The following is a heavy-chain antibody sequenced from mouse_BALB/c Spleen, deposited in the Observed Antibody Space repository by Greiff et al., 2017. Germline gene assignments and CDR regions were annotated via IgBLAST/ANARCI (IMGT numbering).Heavy chain of an antibody. V-gene: IGHV5-12-1*01. CDR1: GFAFSSYD. CDR3: ARHRGDYFDY. Sequence: DVMLVESGGGLVKPGGSLKLSCAASGFAFSSYDMSWVRQTPEKRLEWVAYISSGGGSTYYPDTVKGRFTISRDNAKNTLYLQMSSLKSEDTAMYYCARHRGDYFDYWGQGTTLTVSS. CDR2: ISSGGGST. J-gene: IGHJ2*01.